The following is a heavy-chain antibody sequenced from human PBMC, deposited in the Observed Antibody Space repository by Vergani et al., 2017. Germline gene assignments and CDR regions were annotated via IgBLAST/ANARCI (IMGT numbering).Heavy chain of an antibody. Sequence: QVQLVQSGAEVKKPGASVKVSCKASGYTFTGYYMHWVRQAPGQGLDWMGWINPNRGGTNYAQKFQGRVTMTRDTSISTAYMELSRLRSDDTAVYYCARDPGSGLTVLQIWGQGTLVTVSS. J-gene: IGHJ4*02. CDR2: INPNRGGT. CDR1: GYTFTGYY. D-gene: IGHD3-10*01. CDR3: ARDPGSGLTVLQI. V-gene: IGHV1-2*02.